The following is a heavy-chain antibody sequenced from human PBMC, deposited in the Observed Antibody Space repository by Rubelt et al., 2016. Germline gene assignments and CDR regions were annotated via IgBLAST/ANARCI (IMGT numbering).Heavy chain of an antibody. D-gene: IGHD2-2*01. CDR1: GFTFSNYA. Sequence: EVQLLESGGGLVQPGGSLRLSCAASGFTFSNYAVSWVRQAPGKGLEWVSSISGSGASTYYADSVKGRLTTSRYNSSNILYRQMNHLRAEDTAVYYVAKTIQLLANYYYYYGMDVWGQGTTVTVSS. CDR3: AKTIQLLANYYYYYGMDV. V-gene: IGHV3-23*01. J-gene: IGHJ6*02. CDR2: ISGSGAST.